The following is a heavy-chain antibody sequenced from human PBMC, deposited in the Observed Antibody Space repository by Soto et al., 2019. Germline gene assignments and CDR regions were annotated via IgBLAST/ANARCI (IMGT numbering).Heavy chain of an antibody. Sequence: QVQLVQSGAEVKKPGSSVKVSCKASGGTFSSYAISWVRQAPGQGLEWMGGIIPIFGTANYAQKFQGRVTITADESTSTAYMELSSLGSEDTAVYYCAGTKYCSSTSCLGKGWFDPWGQGTLVTVSS. CDR1: GGTFSSYA. D-gene: IGHD2-2*01. V-gene: IGHV1-69*01. J-gene: IGHJ5*02. CDR3: AGTKYCSSTSCLGKGWFDP. CDR2: IIPIFGTA.